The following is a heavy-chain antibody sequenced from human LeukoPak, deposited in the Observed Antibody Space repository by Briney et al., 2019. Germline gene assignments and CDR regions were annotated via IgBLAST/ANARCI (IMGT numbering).Heavy chain of an antibody. CDR2: INHSGST. V-gene: IGHV4-34*01. D-gene: IGHD3-3*01. CDR1: XXSFSGYY. Sequence: SETLSXXXXXXXXSFSGYYWSWIXQPPGKGLEWIGEINHSGSTNYNPSLKSRVTIPVDTSKNQFSLKLSSVTAADTAVYYCARGVYDFWSGYFRFDYWGQGTLVTVSS. CDR3: ARGVYDFWSGYFRFDY. J-gene: IGHJ4*02.